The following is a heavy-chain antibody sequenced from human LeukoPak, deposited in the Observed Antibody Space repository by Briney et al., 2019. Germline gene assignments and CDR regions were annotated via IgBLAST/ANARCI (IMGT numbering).Heavy chain of an antibody. CDR2: IKSKTDGGTT. D-gene: IGHD2-2*01. Sequence: GGSLRLSCAASGFTFSSYWMSWVRQAPGKGLEWVGRIKSKTDGGTTDYAAPVKGRFTISRDDSKNTLYLQMNSLKTEDTAVYYCTSRYQLLGVGYWGQGTLVTVSS. J-gene: IGHJ4*02. V-gene: IGHV3-15*01. CDR1: GFTFSSYW. CDR3: TSRYQLLGVGY.